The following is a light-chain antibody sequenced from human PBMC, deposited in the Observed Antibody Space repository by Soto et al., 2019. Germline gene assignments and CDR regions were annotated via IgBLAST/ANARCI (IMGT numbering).Light chain of an antibody. CDR1: SGHSSYA. CDR3: QTYEV. CDR2: LNSDGSH. J-gene: IGLJ2*01. V-gene: IGLV4-69*01. Sequence: QLVLTQSPSASASLGASVKLTCTLSSGHSSYAIAWHQQQPEKGPRYLMKLNSDGSHSKGDGIPDRFSGSSSGAERYLTISSLQSEDEADYYCQTYEVFGAGTQLTVL.